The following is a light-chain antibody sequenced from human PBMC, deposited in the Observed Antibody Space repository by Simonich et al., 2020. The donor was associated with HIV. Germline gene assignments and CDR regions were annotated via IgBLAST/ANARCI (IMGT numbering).Light chain of an antibody. CDR3: QQSYSTPWT. V-gene: IGKV1-39*01. Sequence: DIQMTQSPSSLSASVGDRVTITCRTSKSINSYLNWYQQKPGKAPKLLIYTASSLQSGVPSRFSGSGSGTDFTLTISSLQPEDFATYSCQQSYSTPWTFGQGTKVEIK. J-gene: IGKJ1*01. CDR2: TAS. CDR1: KSINSY.